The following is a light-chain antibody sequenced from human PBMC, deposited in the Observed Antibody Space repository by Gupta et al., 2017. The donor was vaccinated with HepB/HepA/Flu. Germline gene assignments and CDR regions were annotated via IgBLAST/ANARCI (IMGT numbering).Light chain of an antibody. CDR1: QSVTNT. CDR2: GAS. J-gene: IGKJ1*01. CDR3: QQEHTSPRT. V-gene: IGKV3-15*01. Sequence: EIVMTQSPDTLSVSPGERVTLSCRASQSVTNTLAWYQQKPGQAPRLLIYGASIRATEIPARFSGVGSETDFTLTISSLQPEDVARYYCQQEHTSPRTFGQGTKVEIK.